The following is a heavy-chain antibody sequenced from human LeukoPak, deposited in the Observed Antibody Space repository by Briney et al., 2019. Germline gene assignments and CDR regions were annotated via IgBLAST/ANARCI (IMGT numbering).Heavy chain of an antibody. J-gene: IGHJ6*02. CDR2: ISSSSSYI. D-gene: IGHD3-3*01. CDR1: GFTFSCYI. Sequence: GGSLRLSCAASGFTFSCYIMNWVRQATGKGLEWVSSISSSSSYIYYADSVKGRFTISRDNAKNSMYLQMNSLRAEDTDVYYYASFLEWLLGGNYYYYYGMDVWGQGTTVTVSS. V-gene: IGHV3-21*01. CDR3: ASFLEWLLGGNYYYYYGMDV.